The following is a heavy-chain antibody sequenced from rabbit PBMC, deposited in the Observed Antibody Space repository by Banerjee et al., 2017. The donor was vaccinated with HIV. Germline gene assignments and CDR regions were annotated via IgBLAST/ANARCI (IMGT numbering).Heavy chain of an antibody. J-gene: IGHJ6*01. CDR1: GVSFSSNYY. D-gene: IGHD8-1*01. CDR3: ARDSGSSFSSYGMDL. V-gene: IGHV1S40*01. Sequence: QSLEESGGDLVKPGASLTLTCTASGVSFSSNYYMCWVRQAPGKGLEWIACIDSGSSGFSCFASWAKGRFTISKTSSTTVTLQMTSLTAADTATYFCARDSGSSFSSYGMDLWGPGTLVTVS. CDR2: IDSGSSGFS.